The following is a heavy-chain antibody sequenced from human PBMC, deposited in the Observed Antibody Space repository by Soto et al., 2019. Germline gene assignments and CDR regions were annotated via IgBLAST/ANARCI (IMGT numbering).Heavy chain of an antibody. CDR2: ISGGGGSA. CDR3: ATDGEFVQHHLLRH. D-gene: IGHD3-10*01. J-gene: IGHJ4*02. CDR1: GFNFGFYV. V-gene: IGHV3-23*01. Sequence: EVQLLESGGGLVQPGGSLTLSCAASGFNFGFYVMSWVRQAPGKGLEWVASISGGGGSAYYGASVRGRFTISRDNSMNTFSLHLSGLSADDTAMYFCATDGEFVQHHLLRHCGQVTLFSVSS.